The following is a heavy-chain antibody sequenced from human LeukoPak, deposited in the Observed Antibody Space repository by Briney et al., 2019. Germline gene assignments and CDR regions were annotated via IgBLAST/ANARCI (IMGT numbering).Heavy chain of an antibody. CDR1: GFTFSDYS. Sequence: GGSLRLSCAASGFTFSDYSMNWVRQAPGKGLEWVSYISSSSSTIYYADSVKGRFTISRDNAKNTLYLQMNSLRAEDTAVYYCAKDQYSGSCPFDPWGQGTLVTVSS. CDR2: ISSSSSTI. D-gene: IGHD1-26*01. CDR3: AKDQYSGSCPFDP. J-gene: IGHJ5*02. V-gene: IGHV3-48*04.